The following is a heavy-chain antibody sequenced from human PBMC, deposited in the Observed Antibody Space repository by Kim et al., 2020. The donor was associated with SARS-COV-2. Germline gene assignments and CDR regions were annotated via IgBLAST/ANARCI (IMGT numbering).Heavy chain of an antibody. Sequence: STTSNPSLKSRVTISVDTSKNQFSLKLSSVTAADTAVYYCARVIKYYFDYWGQGTLVTVSS. CDR2: ST. CDR3: ARVIKYYFDY. V-gene: IGHV4-34*01. J-gene: IGHJ4*02.